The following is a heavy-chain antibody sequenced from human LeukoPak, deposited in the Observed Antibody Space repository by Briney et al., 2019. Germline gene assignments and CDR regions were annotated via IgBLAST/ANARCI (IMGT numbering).Heavy chain of an antibody. D-gene: IGHD6-13*01. Sequence: ASVKVSCMASGYTFTIYYMHWVRQAPGQGLEWMGIINPSGGSTTSAQKFQGRVTMTRDTSTNTVYMELSSLRAEDTAVYYCARDSSSNSVDYWGQGTLVTVSS. J-gene: IGHJ4*02. V-gene: IGHV1-46*01. CDR2: INPSGGST. CDR1: GYTFTIYY. CDR3: ARDSSSNSVDY.